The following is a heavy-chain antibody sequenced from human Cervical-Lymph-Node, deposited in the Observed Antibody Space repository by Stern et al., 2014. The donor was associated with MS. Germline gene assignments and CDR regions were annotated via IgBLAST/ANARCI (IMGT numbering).Heavy chain of an antibody. Sequence: EMQLVESGGGVIQPGGALRLSCTASGFTVSRDYMTWVRQAPGKGQEWGSIITNLGSTFYTDSVKCRFTISRDDSKNTVYLHMTSLRAEDTAMYYCARDTSSPERSDWWGQGTLVPVSS. CDR1: GFTVSRDY. CDR2: ITNLGST. J-gene: IGHJ4*02. D-gene: IGHD1-1*01. V-gene: IGHV3-53*01. CDR3: ARDTSSPERSDW.